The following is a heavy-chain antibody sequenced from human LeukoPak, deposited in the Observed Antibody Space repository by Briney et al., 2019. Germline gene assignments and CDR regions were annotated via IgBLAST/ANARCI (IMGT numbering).Heavy chain of an antibody. CDR3: ARDRRLASYYFDY. D-gene: IGHD6-19*01. J-gene: IGHJ4*02. V-gene: IGHV3-72*01. CDR2: SRDRDNNYST. Sequence: GGSLRLSCAASGFTFSDHYIDWVRQAPGKGLEWVGRSRDRDNNYSTEYAASVKGRFTISRDASKNSLYLQMSSLRAEDTAVYYCARDRRLASYYFDYWGQGTLVTVSS. CDR1: GFTFSDHY.